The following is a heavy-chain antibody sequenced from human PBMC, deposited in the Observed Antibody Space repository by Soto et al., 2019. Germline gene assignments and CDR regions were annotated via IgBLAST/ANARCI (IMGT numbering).Heavy chain of an antibody. CDR3: ASSRAVAEISSDY. J-gene: IGHJ4*02. V-gene: IGHV3-23*01. CDR1: GFTFSSYV. Sequence: GGSLRLSCAASGFTFSSYVMSWVRQAPGKGLEWVSAISGSGGSTYYADSVKGRFTISRDNSKNTLYLQMNSLRAEDTAVYYCASSRAVAEISSDYWGQGTLVTVSS. D-gene: IGHD6-19*01. CDR2: ISGSGGST.